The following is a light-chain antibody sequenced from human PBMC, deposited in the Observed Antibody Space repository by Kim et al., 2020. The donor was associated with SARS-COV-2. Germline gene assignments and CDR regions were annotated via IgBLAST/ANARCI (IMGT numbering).Light chain of an antibody. Sequence: SASVGDRVTITCRASQSITNWLAWYQQKPGKAPNLLFYKASSLESGVPSRFSGSGSGTEFTLSISSLQPDDFASYYCQQYETYPYTFGQGTKLEI. CDR1: QSITNW. V-gene: IGKV1-5*03. J-gene: IGKJ2*01. CDR2: KAS. CDR3: QQYETYPYT.